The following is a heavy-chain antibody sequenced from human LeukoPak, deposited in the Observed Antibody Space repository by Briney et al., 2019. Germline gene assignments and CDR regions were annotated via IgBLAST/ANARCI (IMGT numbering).Heavy chain of an antibody. CDR1: GFTFSSYG. V-gene: IGHV3-30*02. CDR3: AKALWGIAAPFDY. CDR2: IRYDGSNK. J-gene: IGHJ4*02. D-gene: IGHD6-13*01. Sequence: GGSLRLSCAASGFTFSSYGMHWVRQAPGKGLEWVAFIRYDGSNKYYADSVKGRFTISRDNSKNTLYLQMNSLRAEDTAMYYCAKALWGIAAPFDYWGQGTLVTVSS.